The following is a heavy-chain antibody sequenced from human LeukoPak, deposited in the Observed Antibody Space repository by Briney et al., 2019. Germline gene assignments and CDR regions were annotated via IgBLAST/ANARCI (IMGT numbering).Heavy chain of an antibody. J-gene: IGHJ4*02. CDR3: AGLIVGATPFDY. Sequence: PSETLSLTCTVSGGSISSGDYYWSWIRQPPGKGLEWIGYIYYSGSTYYNPSLKSRVTIPVDTSKNQFSLKLSSVTAADTAVYYCAGLIVGATPFDYWGQGTLVTVSS. CDR1: GGSISSGDYY. V-gene: IGHV4-30-4*01. CDR2: IYYSGST. D-gene: IGHD1-26*01.